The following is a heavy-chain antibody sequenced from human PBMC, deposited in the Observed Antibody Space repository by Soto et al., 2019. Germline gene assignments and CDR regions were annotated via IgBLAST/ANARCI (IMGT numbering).Heavy chain of an antibody. J-gene: IGHJ4*02. V-gene: IGHV1-18*01. CDR1: GYTFTSYV. CDR2: ISAYNGNT. Sequence: QVQLVQSGAEVKKPGASVKVSCKASGYTFTSYVSSWVRQAPGQGLEWMGWISAYNGNTNYAQKLQGRVTMPTDTSTSTAYMELRSLRSDDTAVYYCARVALPVSRGSIDFWGQGTLVTVSS. CDR3: ARVALPVSRGSIDF. D-gene: IGHD3-22*01.